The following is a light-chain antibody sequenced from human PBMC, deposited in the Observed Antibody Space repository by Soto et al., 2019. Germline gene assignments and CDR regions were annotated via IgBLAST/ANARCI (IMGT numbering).Light chain of an antibody. CDR2: RAS. Sequence: DIHMTQSPSSLSASVGDRVIITCRPSKEIINRLAWFQKKSKKARNSLIYRASNLQSGVPSRFVGSGSGTAFTLTINNLQPEDFANYYCQQYDTYFRYTFGQGTKLDIK. CDR3: QQYDTYFRYT. CDR1: KEIINR. V-gene: IGKV1D-16*01. J-gene: IGKJ2*01.